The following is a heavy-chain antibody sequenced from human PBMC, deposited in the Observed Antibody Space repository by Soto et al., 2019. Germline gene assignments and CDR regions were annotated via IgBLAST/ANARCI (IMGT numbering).Heavy chain of an antibody. Sequence: SETLSLTCTVSGGSISSYYWSWIRQPPGKGLEWIGYIYYSGSTNYNPSLKSRVTISVDTSKNQFSLKLSSVTAADTAVYYCARISWIAVAVYYFDYWGQGTLVTVSS. D-gene: IGHD6-19*01. CDR2: IYYSGST. V-gene: IGHV4-59*01. CDR3: ARISWIAVAVYYFDY. J-gene: IGHJ4*02. CDR1: GGSISSYY.